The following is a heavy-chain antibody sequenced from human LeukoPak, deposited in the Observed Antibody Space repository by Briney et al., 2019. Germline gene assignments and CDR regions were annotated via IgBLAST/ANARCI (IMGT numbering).Heavy chain of an antibody. J-gene: IGHJ4*02. CDR1: GFTVSSNY. CDR2: IYSGGST. V-gene: IGHV3-66*04. CDR3: ARLPRGYYYDSSGDY. Sequence: GGSLRLSCAASGFTVSSNYMSWVRQAPGKGPEWVSVIYSGGSTYYADSAKGRFTISRDNTKNTLYLQMNSLRAEDTAVYYCARLPRGYYYDSSGDYWGQGTLVTVSS. D-gene: IGHD3-22*01.